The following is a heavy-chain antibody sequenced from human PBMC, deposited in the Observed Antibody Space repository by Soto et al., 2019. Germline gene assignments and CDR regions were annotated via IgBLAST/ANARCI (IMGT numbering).Heavy chain of an antibody. Sequence: SETLSLTCTVSGGSISSYYWSWIRQPPGKGLEWIGYIYYSGSTNYNPSLKSRVTISVDTSKNQFALKLSSVTAADTAVYYCARAHPGGGWYDYWGQGTLVTVS. J-gene: IGHJ4*02. CDR1: GGSISSYY. CDR2: IYYSGST. CDR3: ARAHPGGGWYDY. V-gene: IGHV4-59*01. D-gene: IGHD6-19*01.